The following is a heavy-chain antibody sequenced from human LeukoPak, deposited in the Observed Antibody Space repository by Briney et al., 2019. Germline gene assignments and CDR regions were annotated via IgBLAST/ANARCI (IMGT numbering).Heavy chain of an antibody. Sequence: SETLSLTCTVSGDSISSSSYSWGWIRQPPGKGLEWIGYMYYSGSTYYNPSLKSRVTISIDTSKNQFSLKLSSVTAADSAVYYCARYRSGWYRFDYWGQGTLVTVSS. CDR3: ARYRSGWYRFDY. V-gene: IGHV4-39*01. D-gene: IGHD6-19*01. CDR2: MYYSGST. J-gene: IGHJ4*02. CDR1: GDSISSSSYS.